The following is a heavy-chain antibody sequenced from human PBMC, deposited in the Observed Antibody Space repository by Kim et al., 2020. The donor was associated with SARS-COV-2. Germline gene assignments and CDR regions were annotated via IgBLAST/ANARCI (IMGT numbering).Heavy chain of an antibody. V-gene: IGHV3-74*01. CDR3: AREGFLEGIDENRPFDY. D-gene: IGHD2-15*01. Sequence: GGSLRLSCAASGFTFSSYWMHWVRQAPGKGLVWVSRINSDGSSTSYADSVKGRFTISRDNAKNTLYLQMNSLRAEDTAVYYCAREGFLEGIDENRPFDYWGQGTLVTVSS. CDR2: INSDGSST. CDR1: GFTFSSYW. J-gene: IGHJ4*02.